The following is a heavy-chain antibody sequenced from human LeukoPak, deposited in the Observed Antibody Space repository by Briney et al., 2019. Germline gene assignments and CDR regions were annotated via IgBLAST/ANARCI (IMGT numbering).Heavy chain of an antibody. Sequence: SETLSLTCTFSVGSISSYYWSWIRQPAGKGLEWIGRIQTSGSTNYNPSLKSRVTMSVDTSKNQVSLKLSSVTAADTAVYYCARDLYYYGSGSYPQFDYWGQGTLVTVSS. CDR1: VGSISSYY. CDR3: ARDLYYYGSGSYPQFDY. CDR2: IQTSGST. D-gene: IGHD3-10*01. J-gene: IGHJ4*02. V-gene: IGHV4-4*07.